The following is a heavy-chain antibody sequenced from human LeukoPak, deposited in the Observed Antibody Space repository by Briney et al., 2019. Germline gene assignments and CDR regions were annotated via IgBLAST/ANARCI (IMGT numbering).Heavy chain of an antibody. CDR3: ARLYCSGGSCYSSYYYYMDV. D-gene: IGHD2-15*01. CDR1: GYTFTSYD. CDR2: MNPNSGNT. Sequence: ASVKASCKASGYTFTSYDINWVRQATGQGLEWMGWMNPNSGNTGYAQKFQGRVTMTRNTSISTAYMELSSLRSEDTAVYYCARLYCSGGSCYSSYYYYMDVWGKGTTVTVSS. V-gene: IGHV1-8*01. J-gene: IGHJ6*03.